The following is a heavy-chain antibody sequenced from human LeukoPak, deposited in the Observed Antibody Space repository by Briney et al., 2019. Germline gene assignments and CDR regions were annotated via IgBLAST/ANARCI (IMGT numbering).Heavy chain of an antibody. CDR1: GFTFSSYA. V-gene: IGHV3-23*01. D-gene: IGHD5-18*01. J-gene: IGHJ4*02. CDR2: ITGHGDTT. Sequence: GGSLRLSCVVSGFTFSSYAMSWVRQAPGKGLEWVSGITGHGDTTYYADSVKGRFTISRDNSRNTVYLQMNSLRAEDTAVYYCANDLGWIQLNLGRGQGTLVTVSS. CDR3: ANDLGWIQLNLG.